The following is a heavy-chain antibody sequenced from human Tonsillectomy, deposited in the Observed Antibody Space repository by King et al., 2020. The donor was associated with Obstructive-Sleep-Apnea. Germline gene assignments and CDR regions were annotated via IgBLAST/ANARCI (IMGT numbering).Heavy chain of an antibody. CDR3: TTDDIVVVVAATQGTFDY. J-gene: IGHJ4*02. V-gene: IGHV3-15*01. D-gene: IGHD2-15*01. Sequence: VQLVESGGGLEKPGVSLRLSCAASGFTFSNAWVSWVRQAPGKGLEWVGRIKSKTDVGTPDYAAPVKVRFTISRDDSKNTLYLQMNRLKTEDTAVYYCTTDDIVVVVAATQGTFDYWGQGTLVTVSS. CDR2: IKSKTDVGTP. CDR1: GFTFSNAW.